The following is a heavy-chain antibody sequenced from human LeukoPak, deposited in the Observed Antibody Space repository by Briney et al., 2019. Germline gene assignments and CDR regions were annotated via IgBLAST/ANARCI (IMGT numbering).Heavy chain of an antibody. Sequence: GASVKVSCKASGYTFTGYYMHWVRPAPGQGHEWMGRINPNSGGTNYAQKFQGRVTMTRDTSISAAYMELSRLRSDDTAVYYCARPYDSSAFLPFDYWGQGTLVTVSS. CDR2: INPNSGGT. CDR3: ARPYDSSAFLPFDY. CDR1: GYTFTGYY. J-gene: IGHJ4*02. V-gene: IGHV1-2*06. D-gene: IGHD3-22*01.